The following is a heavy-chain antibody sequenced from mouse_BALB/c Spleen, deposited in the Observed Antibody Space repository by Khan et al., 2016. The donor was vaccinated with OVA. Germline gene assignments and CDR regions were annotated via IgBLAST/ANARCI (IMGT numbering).Heavy chain of an antibody. Sequence: QVQLQQSGAELMKPGASVKISCKAAGYTFSRYWIEWVKQRPGHGLEWIGEILPGTGSTNYNEKFKGEATFTADTSSNTAYMQLSSLTSEDSAVYCGARPYYADYGGQGTTITISS. J-gene: IGHJ2*01. V-gene: IGHV1-9*01. D-gene: IGHD2-10*01. CDR2: ILPGTGST. CDR1: GYTFSRYW. CDR3: ARPYYADY.